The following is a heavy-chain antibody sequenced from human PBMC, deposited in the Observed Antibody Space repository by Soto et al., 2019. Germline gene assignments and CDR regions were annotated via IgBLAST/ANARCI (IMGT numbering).Heavy chain of an antibody. CDR2: ISGSNDGT. CDR1: GFTFNSYA. D-gene: IGHD3-10*01. Sequence: GGSLRLSCAASGFTFNSYAMSWVRQAPGKGLEWVSAISGSNDGTAYADSVKGRFTISRDNSRHTLYLQMSSLRAEDTAVYYCAKDEAHYYGSGSYYDYWGQGTLVTVSS. V-gene: IGHV3-23*01. CDR3: AKDEAHYYGSGSYYDY. J-gene: IGHJ4*02.